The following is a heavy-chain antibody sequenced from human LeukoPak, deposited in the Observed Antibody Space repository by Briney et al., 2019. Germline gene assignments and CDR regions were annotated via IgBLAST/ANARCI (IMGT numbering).Heavy chain of an antibody. CDR2: IYYSGST. Sequence: SETLSLTCTVSGGSTSSYYWSWIRQPPGKGLERIGYIYYSGSTNYNPSLKSRVTISVDTSKNQFSLKLISVTAADTAVYYCARHTAAPHYYYSGMDVWGQGTTVTVSS. CDR1: GGSTSSYY. V-gene: IGHV4-59*08. CDR3: ARHTAAPHYYYSGMDV. J-gene: IGHJ6*02. D-gene: IGHD2-15*01.